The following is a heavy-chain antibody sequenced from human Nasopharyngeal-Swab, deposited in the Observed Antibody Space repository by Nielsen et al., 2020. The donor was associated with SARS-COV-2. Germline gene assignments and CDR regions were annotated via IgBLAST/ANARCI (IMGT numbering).Heavy chain of an antibody. V-gene: IGHV3-23*01. CDR3: ANAFYCSGGSCYHEGNVY. J-gene: IGHJ4*02. D-gene: IGHD2-15*01. Sequence: WIRQPPGKGLEWVSTISDSVGTTYYADSVKGRFTISRDNSRNTVFLQMNSLRAEDTAVYYCANAFYCSGGSCYHEGNVYWGQGTLVTVSS. CDR2: ISDSVGTT.